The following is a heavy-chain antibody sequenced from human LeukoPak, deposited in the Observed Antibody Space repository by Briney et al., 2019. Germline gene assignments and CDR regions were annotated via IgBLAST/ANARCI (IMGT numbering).Heavy chain of an antibody. CDR3: ARSLASYYYDSSGYYWFDY. D-gene: IGHD3-22*01. CDR1: GGTFSSYA. Sequence: GSSVKVSCKASGGTFSSYAISWVRQAPGQGLEWMGWMNPNSGNTGYAQKFQGRVTMTRNTSMSTAYMELSSLRSEDTAVYYCARSLASYYYDSSGYYWFDYWGQGTLVTVSS. J-gene: IGHJ4*02. V-gene: IGHV1-8*02. CDR2: MNPNSGNT.